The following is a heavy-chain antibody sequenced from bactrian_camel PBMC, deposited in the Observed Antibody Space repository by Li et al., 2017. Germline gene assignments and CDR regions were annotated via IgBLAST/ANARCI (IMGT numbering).Heavy chain of an antibody. CDR2: ISTGGGST. J-gene: IGHJ6*01. D-gene: IGHD5*01. CDR1: RSIYSSYC. CDR3: AVGRWVGDRCIGFAF. Sequence: QVQLVESGGDSVQAGGSLRLSCEASRSIYSSYCMGWFRQTSGNEREGVATISTGGGSTYYAVSVQGRFTISQDNAKNTMYLQMDSLKPEDTAMYYCAVGRWVGDRCIGFAFWGQGTQVTVS. V-gene: IGHV3S1*01.